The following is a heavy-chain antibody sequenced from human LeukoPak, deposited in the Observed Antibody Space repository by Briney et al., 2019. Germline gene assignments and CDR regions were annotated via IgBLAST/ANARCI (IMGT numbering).Heavy chain of an antibody. J-gene: IGHJ4*02. Sequence: GGSLRLSCAASGFTFSDYYMSWIRQAPGKGLEWVSYIVSGGSTIYCADSVKGRFTISRDNAKNSLYLQMNSLRAEDTAVYYCARDSGAYYDSSGSSNFDYWGQGTLVTVSS. CDR3: ARDSGAYYDSSGSSNFDY. D-gene: IGHD3-22*01. CDR2: IVSGGSTI. V-gene: IGHV3-11*01. CDR1: GFTFSDYY.